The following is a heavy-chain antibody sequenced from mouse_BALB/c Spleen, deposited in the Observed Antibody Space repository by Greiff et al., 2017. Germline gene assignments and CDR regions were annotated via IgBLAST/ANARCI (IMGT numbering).Heavy chain of an antibody. Sequence: EVKLVESGGGLVQPGGSLKLSCAASGFTFSSYGMSWVRQTPDKRLELVATINSNGGSTYYPDSVKGRFTISRDNAKNTLYLQMSSLKSEDTAMYYCAREGPRAMDYWGQGTSVTVSS. V-gene: IGHV5-6-3*01. CDR2: INSNGGST. J-gene: IGHJ4*01. CDR3: AREGPRAMDY. CDR1: GFTFSSYG.